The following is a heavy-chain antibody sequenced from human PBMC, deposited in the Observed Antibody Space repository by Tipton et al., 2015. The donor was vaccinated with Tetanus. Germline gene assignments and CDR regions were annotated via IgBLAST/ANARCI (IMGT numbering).Heavy chain of an antibody. J-gene: IGHJ4*02. CDR3: AKTSSIFGVVIEPFDY. CDR1: GGSISSSSYY. Sequence: LSLTCTVSGGSISSSSYYWGWIRQPPGKGLEWVSYISSSSSTIYYADSVKGRFTISRDNAKNSLYLQMNSLRAEDTAVYFCAKTSSIFGVVIEPFDYWGQGTLVTVSS. D-gene: IGHD3-3*01. V-gene: IGHV3-11*01. CDR2: ISSSSSTI.